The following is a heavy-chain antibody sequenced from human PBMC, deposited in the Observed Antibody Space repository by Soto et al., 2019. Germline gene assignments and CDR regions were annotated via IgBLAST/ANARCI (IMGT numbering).Heavy chain of an antibody. CDR2: IDWDDDK. D-gene: IGHD3-3*01. Sequence: GPTLVNPTQTLTLTCTFSGFSLSTSGMCVSWIRQPPGKALEWLALIDWDDDKYYSTSLKTRLTISKDTSKNQVVLTMTNMDPVDTATYYCARGGVGPDYYYYGMDVWGQGTTVTVSS. CDR3: ARGGVGPDYYYYGMDV. V-gene: IGHV2-70*01. J-gene: IGHJ6*02. CDR1: GFSLSTSGMC.